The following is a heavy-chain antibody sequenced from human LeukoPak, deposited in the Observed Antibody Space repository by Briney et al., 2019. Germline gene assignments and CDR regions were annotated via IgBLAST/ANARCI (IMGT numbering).Heavy chain of an antibody. CDR1: GTTFSSHS. CDR3: ARGGLSIMGY. Sequence: GGSLRLSCGASGTTFSSHSMNWVRQAPGKGLEWVSYISSSGSTKYYADSVKGRFTISRDNARNSLYLQMNSLRAEDTAVYFCARGGLSIMGYWGQGTLVTVSS. V-gene: IGHV3-48*01. J-gene: IGHJ4*02. CDR2: ISSSGSTK. D-gene: IGHD2/OR15-2a*01.